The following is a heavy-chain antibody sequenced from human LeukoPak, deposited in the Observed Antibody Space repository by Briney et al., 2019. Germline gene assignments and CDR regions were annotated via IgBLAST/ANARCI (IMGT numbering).Heavy chain of an antibody. V-gene: IGHV3-53*01. D-gene: IGHD1-26*01. CDR2: IYSDGST. Sequence: GGSLRPSCAASGFIVSGDFMSWVRQAPGKGLEWVSVIYSDGSTYYADSVKGRFTISRDNSKNTLDLQMTGLRAEDTAVYYCARERGRGRDSPWFDYWGQGTLVTVSS. CDR1: GFIVSGDF. J-gene: IGHJ4*02. CDR3: ARERGRGRDSPWFDY.